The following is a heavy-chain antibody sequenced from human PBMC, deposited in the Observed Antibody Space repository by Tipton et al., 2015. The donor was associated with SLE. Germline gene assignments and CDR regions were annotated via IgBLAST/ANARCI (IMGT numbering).Heavy chain of an antibody. CDR3: ARDADVTDAFDI. V-gene: IGHV3-53*01. CDR1: GFTVSSNY. D-gene: IGHD3-16*01. Sequence: GSLRLSCAASGFTVSSNYMSWVRQAPGKGLEWVSVIYSGGRTYYADCVKGRFTISRDNSKNSLYLQMNSLRAEDTAVYYCARDADVTDAFDIWGQGTMVTVSS. J-gene: IGHJ3*02. CDR2: IYSGGRT.